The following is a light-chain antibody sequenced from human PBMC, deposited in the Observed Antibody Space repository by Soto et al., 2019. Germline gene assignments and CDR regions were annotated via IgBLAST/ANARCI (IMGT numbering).Light chain of an antibody. CDR2: SNY. J-gene: IGLJ1*01. Sequence: QSVLTQPPSASGTPGQRLTISCSGSSSNIGSKTVNWYQQLPGTAPKLLIYSNYQRPSGVPDRFSGSKSGTSASLAISGLPSEDEADYYCSAWDASLNGYGFGTGTKVTVL. V-gene: IGLV1-44*01. CDR1: SSNIGSKT. CDR3: SAWDASLNGYG.